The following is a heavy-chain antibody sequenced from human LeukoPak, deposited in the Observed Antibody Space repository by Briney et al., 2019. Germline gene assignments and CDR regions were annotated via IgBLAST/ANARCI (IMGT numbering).Heavy chain of an antibody. J-gene: IGHJ4*02. D-gene: IGHD3-9*01. V-gene: IGHV4-34*01. CDR2: INHSGST. CDR1: GGSFSGYY. Sequence: SETLSLTCAVYGGSFSGYYWSWVRQPPGKGLEWIGEINHSGSTNYNPSLKSRVTISVDTSKNQFSLKLSSVTAADTAVYYCARDPGDILTGYPYDYWGQRTLVTVSS. CDR3: ARDPGDILTGYPYDY.